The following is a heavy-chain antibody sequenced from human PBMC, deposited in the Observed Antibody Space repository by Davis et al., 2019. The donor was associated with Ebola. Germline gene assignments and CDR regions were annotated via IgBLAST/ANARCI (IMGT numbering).Heavy chain of an antibody. CDR2: IYPGNSDT. V-gene: IGHV5-51*01. D-gene: IGHD4-11*01. CDR3: ARRGNFSNEYFDY. CDR1: RYSFTSHW. J-gene: IGHJ4*02. Sequence: GESLKISCKGSRYSFTSHWIGWVRQMPGKGLEWMGIIYPGNSDTRYSPSFQGQVTISADTSITTAYLQWSSLKASDTATYFCARRGNFSNEYFDYWGQGTLVTVSS.